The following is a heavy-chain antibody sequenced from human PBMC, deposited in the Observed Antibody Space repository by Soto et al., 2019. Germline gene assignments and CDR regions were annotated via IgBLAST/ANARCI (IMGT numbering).Heavy chain of an antibody. D-gene: IGHD4-17*01. J-gene: IGHJ4*02. CDR3: ARAWTTDDY. CDR2: VFHTGST. V-gene: IGHV4-4*02. Sequence: SETLSLTCAVSGASLSSMNWWSWVRQTTGRGLEWIGEVFHTGSTNYNPSLKSPVTISVDTSKNQFSLKLSSVTAADTAVYYCARAWTTDDYWGQGTLVTVSS. CDR1: GASLSSMNW.